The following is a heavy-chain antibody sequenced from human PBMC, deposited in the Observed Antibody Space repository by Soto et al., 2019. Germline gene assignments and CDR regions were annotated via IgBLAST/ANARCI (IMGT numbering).Heavy chain of an antibody. CDR3: AGYNSYAIDY. V-gene: IGHV4-59*01. Sequence: SETLSLTCTVSVTSISSYYWSWIRQPPGKGLEWIANIHYSGTTNYNPSLASRVTLSVDTSKNQFSLKMTSVTAADRAMYFCAGYNSYAIDYWGRGTLVTVSS. CDR1: VTSISSYY. CDR2: IHYSGTT. J-gene: IGHJ4*02. D-gene: IGHD2-8*01.